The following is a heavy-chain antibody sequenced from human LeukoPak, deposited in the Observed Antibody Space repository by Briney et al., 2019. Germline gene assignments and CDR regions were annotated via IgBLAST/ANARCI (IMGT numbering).Heavy chain of an antibody. Sequence: EASVKVSCKASGGTFSSYAISWVRQAPGQGLEWMGGIIPIFGTANYAQKFQGRVTITADESTSTAYMELSSLRSEDTAVYYCASGQAYCGGDCLYYFDYWGQGTLVTVSS. J-gene: IGHJ4*02. CDR3: ASGQAYCGGDCLYYFDY. D-gene: IGHD2-21*02. V-gene: IGHV1-69*13. CDR1: GGTFSSYA. CDR2: IIPIFGTA.